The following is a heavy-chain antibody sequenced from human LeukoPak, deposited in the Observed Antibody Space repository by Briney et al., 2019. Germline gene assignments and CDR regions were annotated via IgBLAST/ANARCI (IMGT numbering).Heavy chain of an antibody. V-gene: IGHV1-2*02. CDR2: INPNSGGT. Sequence: ASVKVSCKASGYTFTGYYMHWVRQAPGQGLEWMGWINPNSGGTNYAQKFQGRVTMTRDTSIRTAYMELSRLRSDDTAVYYCASDPYYYGSGSYYNLVYWGQGTLVTVSS. J-gene: IGHJ4*02. CDR3: ASDPYYYGSGSYYNLVY. CDR1: GYTFTGYY. D-gene: IGHD3-10*01.